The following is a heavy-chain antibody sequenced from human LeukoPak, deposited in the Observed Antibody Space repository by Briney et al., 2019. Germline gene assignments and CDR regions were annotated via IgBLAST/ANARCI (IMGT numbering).Heavy chain of an antibody. CDR3: AREDGYSSSWYSDY. J-gene: IGHJ4*02. CDR1: GFSFSSYA. CDR2: ISSNGDST. V-gene: IGHV3-64*04. Sequence: GGSLRLSCSVSGFSFSSYAMHWVRQAPGKGLEYVSSISSNGDSTYYADSVKGRFTISRDNAKNSLYLQMNSLRAEDTAVYYCAREDGYSSSWYSDYWGQGTLVTVSS. D-gene: IGHD6-13*01.